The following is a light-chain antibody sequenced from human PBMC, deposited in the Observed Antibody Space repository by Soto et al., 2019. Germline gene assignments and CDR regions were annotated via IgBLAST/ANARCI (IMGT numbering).Light chain of an antibody. Sequence: IVLTQSPGTLSLSPGERATLSCRASQSFSSTYLAWYQQRPGQAPRLLIYGASSRATGIPDRFSGSGSGTEFTLTISSLQSEDFALYFCQQYNVWPGWTFGQGTKVGVK. CDR3: QQYNVWPGWT. J-gene: IGKJ1*01. CDR2: GAS. CDR1: QSFSSTY. V-gene: IGKV3-20*01.